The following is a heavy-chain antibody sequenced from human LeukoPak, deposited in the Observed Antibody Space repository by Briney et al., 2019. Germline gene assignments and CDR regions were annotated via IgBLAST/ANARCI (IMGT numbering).Heavy chain of an antibody. CDR1: GYTFTGYY. V-gene: IGHV1-2*04. D-gene: IGHD3-3*01. CDR3: ARSLSDFWSGYGDDAFDI. J-gene: IGHJ3*02. CDR2: INPNSGGT. Sequence: ASVKVSCKASGYTFTGYYMHWVRQAPGQGLEWMGWINPNSGGTNYAQKFQGWVTMTRDTSISTAYMELSRLRSDDTVVYYCARSLSDFWSGYGDDAFDIWGQGTMVTVSS.